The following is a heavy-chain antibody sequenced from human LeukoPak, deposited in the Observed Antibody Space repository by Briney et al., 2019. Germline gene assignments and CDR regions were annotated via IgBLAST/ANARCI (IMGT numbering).Heavy chain of an antibody. D-gene: IGHD2-2*01. J-gene: IGHJ4*02. CDR2: ISGSGGST. Sequence: GGSLRLSCAASGFTFSSYGMSWVRQAPGKGLEWVSAISGSGGSTYYADSVKGRFTISRDNSKNTLYLQMNRLRAEDTAVYYCAKDGWLGYCSSTSCSHFDYWGQGTLVTVSS. CDR3: AKDGWLGYCSSTSCSHFDY. V-gene: IGHV3-23*01. CDR1: GFTFSSYG.